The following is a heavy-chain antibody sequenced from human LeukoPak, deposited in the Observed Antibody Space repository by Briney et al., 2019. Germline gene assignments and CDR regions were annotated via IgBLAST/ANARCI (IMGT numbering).Heavy chain of an antibody. D-gene: IGHD5-24*01. CDR3: AKEARWLEIPIDH. CDR2: IHYDGSTK. V-gene: IGHV3-30*02. CDR1: GFTFSVYG. J-gene: IGHJ4*02. Sequence: GGSLRLSCAASGFTFSVYGMHWVRQAPGKGLEWLAFIHYDGSTKYYADSVKGRFSISRDTSRNILFLQMNSLRVDDTAIYYCAKEARWLEIPIDHWGQGTLVTVSS.